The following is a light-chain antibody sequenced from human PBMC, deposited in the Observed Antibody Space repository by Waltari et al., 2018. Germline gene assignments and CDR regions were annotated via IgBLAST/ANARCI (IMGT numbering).Light chain of an antibody. CDR1: QSLLHRNGYNY. Sequence: DIVMTQSPLSLPVTPGEPASLSCRSSQSLLHRNGYNYLDWYLQKSGQSPQLLMYLGSSRASGVPDRFSGSGSGTDFTLKISRVEAEDVGVYYCMQALQTPLTFGGGTKVEIK. CDR3: MQALQTPLT. V-gene: IGKV2-28*01. CDR2: LGS. J-gene: IGKJ4*01.